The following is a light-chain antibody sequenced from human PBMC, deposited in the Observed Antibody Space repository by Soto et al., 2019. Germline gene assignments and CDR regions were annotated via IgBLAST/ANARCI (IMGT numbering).Light chain of an antibody. CDR3: QSYDTSLSGPL. J-gene: IGLJ2*01. CDR1: SSNIGAGSD. CDR2: ANN. V-gene: IGLV1-40*01. Sequence: QSVLTQPPSVSGAPGQGVTISCTGTSSNIGAGSDVHWYQHLPGTAPKFLIFANNSRPSGVPDRFSGSTSGTSASLAITGLQAEDEADYYCQSYDTSLSGPLFGGGTKLTVL.